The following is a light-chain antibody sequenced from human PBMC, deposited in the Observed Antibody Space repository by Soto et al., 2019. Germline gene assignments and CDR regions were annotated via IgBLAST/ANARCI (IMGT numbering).Light chain of an antibody. V-gene: IGKV3-11*01. J-gene: IGKJ4*01. Sequence: EIVLTQSPATLSLSPGERATLSCRASQSVSSYLAWYQQKPGQAPRLLIYDASNSATGIPARFSGSESGTDFNLTISNLEPEDFAVYYCQQRSNWPPGGLTFGGGTKVEIK. CDR3: QQRSNWPPGGLT. CDR2: DAS. CDR1: QSVSSY.